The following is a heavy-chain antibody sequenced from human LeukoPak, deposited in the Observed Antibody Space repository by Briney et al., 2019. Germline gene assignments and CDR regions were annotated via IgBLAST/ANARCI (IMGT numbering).Heavy chain of an antibody. V-gene: IGHV3-30*18. Sequence: GGSLRLSCAASGFTFSSYGMHWARQAPGKGLEWVAVISYDGSNKYYADSVKGRFTISRDNSKNTLYLQMNSLRAEDTAVYYCAKELYDSSGYYYNYFYYYGMDVWGQGTTVTVSS. CDR1: GFTFSSYG. D-gene: IGHD3-22*01. J-gene: IGHJ6*02. CDR2: ISYDGSNK. CDR3: AKELYDSSGYYYNYFYYYGMDV.